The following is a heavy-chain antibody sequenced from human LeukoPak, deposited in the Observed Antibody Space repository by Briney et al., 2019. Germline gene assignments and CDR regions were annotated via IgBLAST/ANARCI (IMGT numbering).Heavy chain of an antibody. V-gene: IGHV4-59*01. CDR1: GGSISSYY. J-gene: IGHJ4*02. CDR3: ARIVPYNYGYVDY. CDR2: IYYSGST. Sequence: ASETLSLTCTVSGGSISSYYWSWIRQPPGKGLEWIGYIYYSGSTNYNPSLKSRVTISLDTSKNQFSLKLSSVTAADTAVYYCARIVPYNYGYVDYWGQGTLVTVPS. D-gene: IGHD5-18*01.